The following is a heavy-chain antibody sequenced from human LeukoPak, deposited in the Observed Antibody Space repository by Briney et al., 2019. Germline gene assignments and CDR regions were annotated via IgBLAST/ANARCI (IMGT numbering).Heavy chain of an antibody. D-gene: IGHD6-13*01. CDR2: ISYDGSNK. CDR3: ARLVSSSWYFDY. J-gene: IGHJ4*02. CDR1: GFTFSNYG. Sequence: GGSLRLSCAASGFTFSNYGMNWVRQAPGKGLEWVAVISYDGSNKYYADSVKGRFTISRDNSKNTLYLQMNSLRAEDTAVYYCARLVSSSWYFDYWGQGTLVTVSS. V-gene: IGHV3-30*03.